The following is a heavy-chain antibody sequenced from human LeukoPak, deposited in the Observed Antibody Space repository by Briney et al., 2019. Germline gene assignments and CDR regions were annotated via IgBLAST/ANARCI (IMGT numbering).Heavy chain of an antibody. CDR2: ISSSSSTI. J-gene: IGHJ4*02. Sequence: GGSLRLSCAASGFTFSSYGMNWVRQAPGKGLEWVSFISSSSSTIYYADSVKGRFTISRDNSKNTLYLQMNSLRAEDTAVYYCAKGRNSGSYYRPFDYWGQGTLVTVSS. CDR1: GFTFSSYG. V-gene: IGHV3-48*01. D-gene: IGHD1-26*01. CDR3: AKGRNSGSYYRPFDY.